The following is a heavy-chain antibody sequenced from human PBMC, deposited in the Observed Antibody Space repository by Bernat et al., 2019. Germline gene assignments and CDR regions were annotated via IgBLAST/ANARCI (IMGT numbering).Heavy chain of an antibody. CDR1: GFTFSDYY. V-gene: IGHV3-11*01. CDR2: ISTGGSTI. J-gene: IGHJ4*02. Sequence: QVQLVESGGGLVKHGGSLRLSCAASGFTFSDYYMTWIRQAPGKGLEWVSYISTGGSTIYYADSVKGRFTISRDNAKNSLYLQMNSLRAEDTAVYYCARDPRTGYYFDFWGQGSLVTVSS. CDR3: ARDPRTGYYFDF.